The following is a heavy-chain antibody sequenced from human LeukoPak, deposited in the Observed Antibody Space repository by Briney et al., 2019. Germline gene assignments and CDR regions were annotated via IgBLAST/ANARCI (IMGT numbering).Heavy chain of an antibody. V-gene: IGHV4-34*01. CDR2: INHSGST. CDR1: GGSFSDYY. D-gene: IGHD2-15*01. J-gene: IGHJ4*02. CDR3: ARGGMTPDY. Sequence: SETLSLTCAVYGGSFSDYYWSWIRQPPGKGLEWIGEINHSGSTNYNPSLKSRVTISVDTSKNQFSLKLSSVTAADTAVYYCARGGMTPDYWGQGTLVTVSS.